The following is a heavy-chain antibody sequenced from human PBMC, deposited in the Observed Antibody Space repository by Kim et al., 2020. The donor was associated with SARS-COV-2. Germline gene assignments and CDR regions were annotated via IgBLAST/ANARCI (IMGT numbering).Heavy chain of an antibody. V-gene: IGHV3-30*18. D-gene: IGHD5-12*01. CDR3: AKGGPEMATIFDY. Sequence: GGSLRLSCAASGFTFSSYGMHWVRQAPGKGLEWVAVISYDGSNKYYADSVKGRFTISRDNSKNTLYLQMNSLRAEDTAVYYCAKGGPEMATIFDYWGQGTLVTVSS. CDR1: GFTFSSYG. CDR2: ISYDGSNK. J-gene: IGHJ4*02.